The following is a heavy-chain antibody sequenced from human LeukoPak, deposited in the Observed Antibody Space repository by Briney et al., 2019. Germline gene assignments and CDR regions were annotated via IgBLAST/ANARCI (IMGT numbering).Heavy chain of an antibody. J-gene: IGHJ6*03. Sequence: SETLSLTCTVSGGSISSYYWSWIQQPAGKGLEWIGRIFTSGNTNYNPSLKSRVTMSVDTSKNQFSLKLSSVTAADTAVYYCARDFTDSGSPLVYYYYYYMDVWGKGTTVTVSS. CDR2: IFTSGNT. CDR3: ARDFTDSGSPLVYYYYYYMDV. D-gene: IGHD1-26*01. V-gene: IGHV4-4*07. CDR1: GGSISSYY.